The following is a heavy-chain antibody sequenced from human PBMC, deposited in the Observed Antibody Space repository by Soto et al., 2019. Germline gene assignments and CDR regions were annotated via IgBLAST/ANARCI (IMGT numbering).Heavy chain of an antibody. Sequence: GGSLRLSCAASGFTFSSYWMSWVRQAPGKGLEWVANIKQDGSEKYYVDSVKGRFTISRDNAKNSLYLQMNSLRAEDTAVYYCARDEKAVVVAATHGDYYYYYYMDVWGKGTTVTVSS. J-gene: IGHJ6*03. CDR2: IKQDGSEK. V-gene: IGHV3-7*01. CDR1: GFTFSSYW. CDR3: ARDEKAVVVAATHGDYYYYYYMDV. D-gene: IGHD2-15*01.